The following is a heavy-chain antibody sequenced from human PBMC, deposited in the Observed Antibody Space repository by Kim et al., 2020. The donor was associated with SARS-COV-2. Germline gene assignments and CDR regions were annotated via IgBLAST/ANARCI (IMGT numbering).Heavy chain of an antibody. V-gene: IGHV1-18*01. D-gene: IGHD1-7*01. CDR2: ISAYNGNT. Sequence: ASVKVSCKASGYTFTSYGISWVRQAPGQGLEWMGWISAYNGNTNYAQKLQGRVTMTTDTSTSTAYMELRSLRSDDTAVYYCARDGAYHRTNWNYEPYYYGMDVWGQGTTVTVSS. J-gene: IGHJ6*02. CDR3: ARDGAYHRTNWNYEPYYYGMDV. CDR1: GYTFTSYG.